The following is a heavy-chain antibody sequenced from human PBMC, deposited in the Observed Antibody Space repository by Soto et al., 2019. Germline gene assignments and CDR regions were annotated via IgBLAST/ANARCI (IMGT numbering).Heavy chain of an antibody. J-gene: IGHJ5*02. CDR3: ARDYGSGSYYIRSSPNWFDP. D-gene: IGHD3-10*01. Sequence: GASVKVSCKASGYTFTSYYMHWVRQAPGQGLGWMGIINPSGGSTSYAQKFQGRVTMTRDTSTSTVYMELSSLRSEDTAVYYCARDYGSGSYYIRSSPNWFDPWGQGTLVTVSS. CDR2: INPSGGST. V-gene: IGHV1-46*01. CDR1: GYTFTSYY.